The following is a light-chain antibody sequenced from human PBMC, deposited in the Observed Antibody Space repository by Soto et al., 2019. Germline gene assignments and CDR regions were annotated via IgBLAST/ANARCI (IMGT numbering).Light chain of an antibody. J-gene: IGKJ1*01. CDR3: QKYNSYAWT. CDR1: QSISSW. V-gene: IGKV1-5*01. CDR2: YAS. Sequence: DIQMTQSPSTLSASVGDRVTITCRASQSISSWLAWYQQKPGKAPKLLIYYASILESGVPSRFSGSGSGTEFTLTISSLQPDDFATYYCQKYNSYAWTFGQGTKVEIK.